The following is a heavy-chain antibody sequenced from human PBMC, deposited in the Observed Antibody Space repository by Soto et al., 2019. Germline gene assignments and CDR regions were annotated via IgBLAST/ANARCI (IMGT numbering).Heavy chain of an antibody. CDR2: INPNNSDT. J-gene: IGHJ6*02. D-gene: IGHD2-15*01. V-gene: IGHV1-18*04. CDR1: GYTFTGYY. Sequence: ASVKVSFKASGYTFTGYYMHWVRQAPGQGLEWMGWINPNNSDTNYAQKLQGRVTMTTDTSTSTAYMELRSLRSDDTAVYYCARTGYCSGGSCYSGPYYYYGMDVWGQGTTVTVSS. CDR3: ARTGYCSGGSCYSGPYYYYGMDV.